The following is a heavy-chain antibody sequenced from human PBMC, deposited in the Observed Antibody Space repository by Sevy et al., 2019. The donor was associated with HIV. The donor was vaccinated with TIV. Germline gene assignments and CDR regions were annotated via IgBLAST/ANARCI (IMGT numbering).Heavy chain of an antibody. Sequence: GGCLRLSCEVSGFTFGYFAMSWVRQAPGKGLEWVSGISPNGATSHYAASVRGRFTISRDNSKNRMYLQMSSLRAEDTARYYCAKDTSGWYDALDQWGQGTLVTVSS. J-gene: IGHJ4*02. CDR2: ISPNGATS. CDR1: GFTFGYFA. D-gene: IGHD6-19*01. CDR3: AKDTSGWYDALDQ. V-gene: IGHV3-23*01.